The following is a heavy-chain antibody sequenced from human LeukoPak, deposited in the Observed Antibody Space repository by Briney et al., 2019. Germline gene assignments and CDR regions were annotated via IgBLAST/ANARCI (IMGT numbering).Heavy chain of an antibody. CDR1: GYTFTGYY. J-gene: IGHJ4*02. CDR3: VRVPPGTTIYAY. Sequence: GASVKVSCKASGYTFTGYYMHWVRQAPGQGLEWMGRINPNSGGTNYAQKFQGRVTMTRDTSISTAYMELSSLRSEDTAIYYCVRVPPGTTIYAYWGQGTLVTVSS. D-gene: IGHD1-14*01. CDR2: INPNSGGT. V-gene: IGHV1-2*06.